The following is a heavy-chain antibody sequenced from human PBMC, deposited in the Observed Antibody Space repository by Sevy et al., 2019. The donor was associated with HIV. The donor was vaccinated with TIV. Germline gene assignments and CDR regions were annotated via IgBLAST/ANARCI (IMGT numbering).Heavy chain of an antibody. D-gene: IGHD2-15*01. J-gene: IGHJ5*02. V-gene: IGHV1-24*01. CDR3: ATVGLGYYSGSSYYQGDWFDP. CDR2: LDPGNGEI. CDR1: GYSLSKLS. Sequence: ASVKVSCKVFGYSLSKLSMHWVRQAPGKGLEWMGSLDPGNGEITYAQTLKGRVTMTEDTSTDTAYMELSSLTCEDTATYYCATVGLGYYSGSSYYQGDWFDPWGQGTLVTVSS.